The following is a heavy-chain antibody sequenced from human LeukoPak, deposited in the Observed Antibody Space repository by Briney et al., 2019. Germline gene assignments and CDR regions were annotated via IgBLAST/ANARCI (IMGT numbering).Heavy chain of an antibody. Sequence: ASETLSLTCTVSGGSISSGGYYWSWIRQHPGKGLELIGYIYYSGSTHYNPSLKSRVTISVDTSKTQFSLKLSSVTAADTAVYYCARDMTDWWFDPWGQGTLVTVSS. J-gene: IGHJ5*02. D-gene: IGHD3-9*01. CDR2: IYYSGST. CDR3: ARDMTDWWFDP. V-gene: IGHV4-31*03. CDR1: GGSISSGGYY.